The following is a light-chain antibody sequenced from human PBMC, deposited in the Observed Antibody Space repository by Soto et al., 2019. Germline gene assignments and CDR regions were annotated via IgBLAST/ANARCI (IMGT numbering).Light chain of an antibody. CDR1: QSISRS. Sequence: DIQMTQSPSSLSASVGDRVTITCRASQSISRSLNWYQQKPEKAPELLIYGASNLQSGVPSRFSCSGSWTDFSLTISSLQPEDFATYYCQQTYITPAFGQGTRLEIK. J-gene: IGKJ5*01. V-gene: IGKV1-39*01. CDR3: QQTYITPA. CDR2: GAS.